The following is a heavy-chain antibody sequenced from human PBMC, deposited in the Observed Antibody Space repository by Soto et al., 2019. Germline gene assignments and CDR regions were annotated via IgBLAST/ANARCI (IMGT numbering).Heavy chain of an antibody. J-gene: IGHJ4*02. CDR3: GKGRSGDVGVFY. Sequence: QVQLVQSGAEVKKSGASVKISCKASGYSFTGCYIHWVRQAPGQGFEWMGEISPNSGGTKYAQKFQGRVTMTRDTSITTVYMDLSNLSPDDTAVYYCGKGRSGDVGVFYWGQGTLVTVYS. CDR1: GYSFTGCY. CDR2: ISPNSGGT. D-gene: IGHD1-26*01. V-gene: IGHV1-2*02.